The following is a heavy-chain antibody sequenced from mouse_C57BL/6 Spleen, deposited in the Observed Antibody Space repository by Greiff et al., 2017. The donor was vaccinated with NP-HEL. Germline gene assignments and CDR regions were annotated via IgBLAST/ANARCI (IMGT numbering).Heavy chain of an antibody. J-gene: IGHJ4*01. Sequence: QVQLQQSGAELVRPGASVKLSCQASGYTFTDYYINWVKQRPGQGLEWIARIYPGSGNTYYNEKFKGKATLTAEKSSSTAYMQLSSLTSEDSAVYFCARKDAMDYWGQGTSVTVSS. CDR3: ARKDAMDY. V-gene: IGHV1-76*01. CDR1: GYTFTDYY. CDR2: IYPGSGNT.